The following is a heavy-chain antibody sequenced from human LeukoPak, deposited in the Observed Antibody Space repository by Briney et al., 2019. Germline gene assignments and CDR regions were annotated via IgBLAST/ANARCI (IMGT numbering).Heavy chain of an antibody. CDR1: GFTFSSYS. D-gene: IGHD2/OR15-2a*01. CDR2: ISSSSSYI. V-gene: IGHV3-21*01. Sequence: GGSLRLSCAASGFTFSSYSMNWVRQAPGKGLEWVSSISSSSSYIYYADSVKGRFTISRDNAKNSLYLQMNSLRAEDTAVYYCARVSESALYYYYYYMDVWGKGTTVTVSS. J-gene: IGHJ6*03. CDR3: ARVSESALYYYYYYMDV.